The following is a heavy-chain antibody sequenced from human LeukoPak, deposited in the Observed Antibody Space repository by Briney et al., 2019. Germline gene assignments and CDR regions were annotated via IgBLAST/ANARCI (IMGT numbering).Heavy chain of an antibody. CDR3: ARGSRYCSSTSRWEFDY. CDR1: GYTFTGYY. CDR2: INPNSGGT. J-gene: IGHJ4*02. V-gene: IGHV1-2*02. Sequence: ASVKVSCKASGYTFTGYYMHWVRQAPGQGLEWMGWINPNSGGTNYAQKFQGRVTMTRDTSISTAYMELSRLRSDDTAVYYCARGSRYCSSTSRWEFDYWGQGTLVTVSS. D-gene: IGHD2-2*01.